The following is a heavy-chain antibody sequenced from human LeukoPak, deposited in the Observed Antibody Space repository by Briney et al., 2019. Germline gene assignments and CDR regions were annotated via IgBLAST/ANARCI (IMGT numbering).Heavy chain of an antibody. D-gene: IGHD3-22*01. V-gene: IGHV4-34*01. CDR2: INHSGST. J-gene: IGHJ4*02. Sequence: SEILSLTCTVSGGSISSYYWSWIRQPPGKGLEWIGEINHSGSTNYNPSLKSRVTISVDTSKNQFSLKLSSVTAADTAVYYCARGNSDPHYYDSSGQLAPDWGQGTLVTVSS. CDR3: ARGNSDPHYYDSSGQLAPD. CDR1: GGSISSYY.